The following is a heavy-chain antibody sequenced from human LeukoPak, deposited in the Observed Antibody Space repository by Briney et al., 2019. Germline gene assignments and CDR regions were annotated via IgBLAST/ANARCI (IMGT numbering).Heavy chain of an antibody. CDR3: ARDRYDYVPGAYFDY. Sequence: SETLSLTCTDSGGSISSYYWSWIRQPAGKGLEWIGRIYTSGSTNYNPSLKSRVTMSVDTSKNQFSLKLSSVTAADTAVYYCARDRYDYVPGAYFDYWGQGTLVTVSS. CDR2: IYTSGST. CDR1: GGSISSYY. D-gene: IGHD3-16*01. V-gene: IGHV4-4*07. J-gene: IGHJ4*02.